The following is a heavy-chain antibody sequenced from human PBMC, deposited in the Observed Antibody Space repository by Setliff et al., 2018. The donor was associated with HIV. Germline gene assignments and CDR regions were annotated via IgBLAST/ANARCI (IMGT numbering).Heavy chain of an antibody. D-gene: IGHD3-9*01. V-gene: IGHV1-69*13. CDR2: IIPIYGTP. CDR3: ATSPRGTYYDILSGRPGGWFDP. Sequence: GASVKVSCKASGGTFSSYAITWVRQAPGQGPEWMGGIIPIYGTPNYAQRFQGRVTITADESTSTAYMDLSSLTSDDTAVYYCATSPRGTYYDILSGRPGGWFDPWGQGTLVTVS. J-gene: IGHJ5*02. CDR1: GGTFSSYA.